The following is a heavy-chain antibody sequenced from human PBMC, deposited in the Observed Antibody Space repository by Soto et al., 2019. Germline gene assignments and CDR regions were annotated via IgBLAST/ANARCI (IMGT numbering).Heavy chain of an antibody. Sequence: GESLKISCKCSGYSLTSYWIGRVRQMHGKGLEWMGIIYPGDSDTRYSPSFQGQVTISXXXXXXTXYXQXXXLKAXDTAMYYCAGLGAARFMDCWGQGNTVAAS. D-gene: IGHD6-6*01. V-gene: IGHV5-51*01. J-gene: IGHJ6*02. CDR2: IYPGDSDT. CDR3: AGLGAARFMDC. CDR1: GYSLTSYW.